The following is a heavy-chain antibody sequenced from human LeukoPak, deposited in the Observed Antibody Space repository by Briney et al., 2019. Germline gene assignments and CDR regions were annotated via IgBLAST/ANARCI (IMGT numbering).Heavy chain of an antibody. CDR3: ARDPPAVAANTYG. J-gene: IGHJ4*02. D-gene: IGHD6-6*01. CDR2: IYSGGAT. CDR1: GFTVSNNY. Sequence: GGSLRLSWAASGFTVSNNYMRWVRQAPGKGLEWVSLIYSGGATFYADAVKGRFTISRDGSKNTLYLQMNSLRAEDTAVYYCARDPPAVAANTYGWGQGTLVTVSS. V-gene: IGHV3-66*01.